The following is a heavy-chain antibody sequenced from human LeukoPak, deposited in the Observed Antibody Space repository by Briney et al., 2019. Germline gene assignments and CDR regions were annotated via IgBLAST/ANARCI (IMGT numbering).Heavy chain of an antibody. J-gene: IGHJ4*02. CDR3: AKNRDSSDYPRDFDY. CDR2: IRHDGSYQ. D-gene: IGHD3-22*01. CDR1: RFTFSSYG. V-gene: IGHV3-30*02. Sequence: GGSLRLSCAACRFTFSSYGMHWVRQTPGKGLEWVAFIRHDGSYQQYVDSVKGRFTVSRDNSKDTVYLQMNSLRTEDTAVYYCAKNRDSSDYPRDFDYWGQGTLVTVSS.